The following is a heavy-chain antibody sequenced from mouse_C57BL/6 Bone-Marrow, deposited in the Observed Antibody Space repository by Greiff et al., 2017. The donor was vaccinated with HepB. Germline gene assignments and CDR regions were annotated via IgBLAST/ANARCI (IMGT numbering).Heavy chain of an antibody. CDR3: ARDRPPGYFDY. Sequence: DVKLVESGGGLVKPGGSLKLSCAASGFTFSSYAMSWVRQTPEKRLEWVATISDGGSYTYYPDNVKGRFTISRDNAKNNLYLQMSHLKSEDTAMYYCARDRPPGYFDYWGQGTTLTVSS. J-gene: IGHJ2*01. V-gene: IGHV5-4*01. CDR1: GFTFSSYA. CDR2: ISDGGSYT.